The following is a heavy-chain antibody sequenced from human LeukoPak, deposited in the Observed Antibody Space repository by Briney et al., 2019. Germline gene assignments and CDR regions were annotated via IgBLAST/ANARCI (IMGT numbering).Heavy chain of an antibody. V-gene: IGHV3-23*01. D-gene: IGHD3-3*01. CDR1: GFTFGSYA. Sequence: GGSLRLSCAASGFTFGSYAMSWVRQAPGKGLEWASLISDSGASTYYADFVKGRFTISRDNSKNTLYLQMNSLRAEDTAVYYCASSLRFLECFISWGQGTLVTVSS. J-gene: IGHJ5*02. CDR3: ASSLRFLECFIS. CDR2: ISDSGAST.